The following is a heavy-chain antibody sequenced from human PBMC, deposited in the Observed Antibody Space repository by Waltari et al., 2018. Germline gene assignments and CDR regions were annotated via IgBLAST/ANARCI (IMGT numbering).Heavy chain of an antibody. CDR2: ISYDAMTE. Sequence: QFQLVESGGGVVQPGRSLTLPSAASVFILSSSGIPWVRQAPGKGLEWLALISYDAMTEYYADSVKGRFTVSRDNSKNLAFLQLNSLRPEDTAMYFCANAPSGGRFSVPGIDYWGQGTLVTVSS. V-gene: IGHV3-30*18. D-gene: IGHD2-15*01. J-gene: IGHJ4*02. CDR3: ANAPSGGRFSVPGIDY. CDR1: VFILSSSG.